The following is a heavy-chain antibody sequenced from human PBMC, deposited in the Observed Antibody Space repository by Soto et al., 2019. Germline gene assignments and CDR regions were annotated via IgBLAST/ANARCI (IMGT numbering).Heavy chain of an antibody. Sequence: SETLSLTCTVSGGSISSSSYYWGWICQPPGKGLEWIGSIYYSGSTYYNPSLKSQVTISVDKSKNKFSLKLNSVTSADTAVYYCARVSGSYYYGMDVWGQGTTVTVSS. J-gene: IGHJ6*02. V-gene: IGHV4-39*07. CDR2: IYYSGST. CDR1: GGSISSSSYY. CDR3: ARVSGSYYYGMDV. D-gene: IGHD1-26*01.